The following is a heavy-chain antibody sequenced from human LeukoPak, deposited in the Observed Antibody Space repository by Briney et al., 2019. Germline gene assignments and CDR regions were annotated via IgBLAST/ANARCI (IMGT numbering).Heavy chain of an antibody. V-gene: IGHV3-30-3*01. CDR2: ISYDGSNK. Sequence: PGGSLRLSCAASGFTFSSYAMHWVRQAPGKGLEWVAVISYDGSNKYYADSVKGRFTISRDNSKNTLYLQMNSLRAEDTAVYYCARAFMVRGTYFDYWGQGTLVTVSS. D-gene: IGHD3-10*01. CDR3: ARAFMVRGTYFDY. CDR1: GFTFSSYA. J-gene: IGHJ4*02.